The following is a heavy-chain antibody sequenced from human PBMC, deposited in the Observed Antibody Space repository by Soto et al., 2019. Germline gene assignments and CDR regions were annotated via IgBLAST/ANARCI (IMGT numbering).Heavy chain of an antibody. Sequence: EVQLVESGGGLVQPGRSLRLSCAASGFTFDDYAMHWVRQAPGKGLEWVSGISWNSGSIGYADSVKGRFTISRDNAQNSLYLQMYSLRAEDTALYYCVKDSSLVRGVIFLYYLDYWGQGTLVTVCS. CDR2: ISWNSGSI. D-gene: IGHD3-10*01. CDR1: GFTFDDYA. J-gene: IGHJ4*02. V-gene: IGHV3-9*01. CDR3: VKDSSLVRGVIFLYYLDY.